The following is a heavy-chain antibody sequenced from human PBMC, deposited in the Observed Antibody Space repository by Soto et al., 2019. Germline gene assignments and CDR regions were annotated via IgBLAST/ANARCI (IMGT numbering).Heavy chain of an antibody. CDR2: INGDGSTA. Sequence: SLRLSCAASGFTFSSCWMHWVRLAPGKGLVWVSGINGDGSTATYADSVKGRFIISRDNAKNMLYLQMNSLTAEDTAVYYCARPRYDGSGTPFDHWGQGTLVTVS. J-gene: IGHJ4*02. CDR3: ARPRYDGSGTPFDH. V-gene: IGHV3-74*01. D-gene: IGHD3-22*01. CDR1: GFTFSSCW.